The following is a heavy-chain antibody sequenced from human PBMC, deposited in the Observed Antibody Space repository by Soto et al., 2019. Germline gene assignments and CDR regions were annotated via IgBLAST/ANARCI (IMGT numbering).Heavy chain of an antibody. J-gene: IGHJ4*02. CDR3: ARGLRIYYDRSGLHY. D-gene: IGHD3-22*01. CDR2: ISYTGSTI. V-gene: IGHV3-48*03. CDR1: GFTFSNYE. Sequence: GGSLRLSCAASGFTFSNYEMNWVRQPPGKGLEWVSYISYTGSTIYYADSVRGRFTISRDNSKNSLYLQMNSLRAEDTAVYYCARGLRIYYDRSGLHYWGQGTLVTVSS.